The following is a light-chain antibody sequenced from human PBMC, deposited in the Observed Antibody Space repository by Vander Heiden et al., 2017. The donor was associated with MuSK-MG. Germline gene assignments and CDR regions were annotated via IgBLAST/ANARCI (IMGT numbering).Light chain of an antibody. J-gene: IGLJ2*01. CDR1: SSDVGGYTY. V-gene: IGLV2-14*01. Sequence: QSALTQPASVSGSPGRSITISCTGPSSDVGGYTYVSWYQQHPGKAHKPRIYEVSKRPSGVSNRFSGSKSGNTASLTISGRKAEDEADYYCSSYTSSSTLEVFGGGTKLTVL. CDR2: EVS. CDR3: SSYTSSSTLEV.